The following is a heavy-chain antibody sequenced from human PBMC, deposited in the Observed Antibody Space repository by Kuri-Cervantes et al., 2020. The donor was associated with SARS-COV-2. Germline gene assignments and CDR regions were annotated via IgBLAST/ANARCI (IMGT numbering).Heavy chain of an antibody. D-gene: IGHD3-3*01. Sequence: SVKVSCKASGGTFSSYAISWVRQAPGQGLEWVGGIIPIFGTANYAQKFQGRVTITTDESTSTAYMELSSLRSDDTAVYYCARTGVRFLEWLSKDADAFDIWGQGTMVTVSS. CDR2: IIPIFGTA. CDR3: ARTGVRFLEWLSKDADAFDI. V-gene: IGHV1-69*05. CDR1: GGTFSSYA. J-gene: IGHJ3*02.